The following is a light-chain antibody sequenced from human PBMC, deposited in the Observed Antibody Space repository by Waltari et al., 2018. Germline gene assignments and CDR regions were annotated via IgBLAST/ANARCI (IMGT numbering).Light chain of an antibody. CDR1: HRISNN. J-gene: IGKJ3*01. CDR2: GAS. V-gene: IGKV3-15*01. Sequence: IVLTHPPATLPVSPVARATPPCRASHRISNNLAWYQQKPGQAPRPLIYGASARATGIPARFSGSGSGTEFTLTISSLQSEDFAIYYCQQYNNWPPVFTFGPGTKVDF. CDR3: QQYNNWPPVFT.